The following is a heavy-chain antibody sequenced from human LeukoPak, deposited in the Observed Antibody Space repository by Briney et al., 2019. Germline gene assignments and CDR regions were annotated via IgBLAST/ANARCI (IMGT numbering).Heavy chain of an antibody. Sequence: GGSLRLSCAASGFTFSSYSMNWVRQAPGKGLEWVSSISSSSNYIYYSDSVKGRFTISRDNAKNSLYLQMNSLRAEDTAVYFCARAPDTVTSFFDYWGQGTLVTVSS. J-gene: IGHJ4*02. CDR3: ARAPDTVTSFFDY. V-gene: IGHV3-21*01. CDR1: GFTFSSYS. CDR2: ISSSSNYI. D-gene: IGHD4-17*01.